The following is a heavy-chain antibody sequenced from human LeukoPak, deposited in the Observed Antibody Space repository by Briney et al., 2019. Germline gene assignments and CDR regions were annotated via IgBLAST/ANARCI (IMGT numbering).Heavy chain of an antibody. CDR1: GGTFSSYT. J-gene: IGHJ4*02. CDR2: IIPILGIA. V-gene: IGHV1-69*04. Sequence: ASVKVSCKASGGTFSSYTISWVRQAPGQGLEWMGRIIPILGIANHAQKFQGRVTITADKSTSTAYMELSSLRSEDTAVYYCARESSSSGGFDYWGQGTLVTVSS. CDR3: ARESSSSGGFDY. D-gene: IGHD6-6*01.